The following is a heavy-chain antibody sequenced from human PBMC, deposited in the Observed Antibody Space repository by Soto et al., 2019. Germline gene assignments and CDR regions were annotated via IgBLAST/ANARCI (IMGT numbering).Heavy chain of an antibody. J-gene: IGHJ4*02. CDR1: GYNFLNYG. CDR3: ARDHGGATMALLD. CDR2: ISVYHGNT. Sequence: ASVKVSCKTSGYNFLNYGMSWVRQAPGQGPEWMGWISVYHGNTIYAQNFQGRLTMTTDTSTSTAYMELTSLRSDDTGVYYCARDHGGATMALLDWGQGTLVTVSA. D-gene: IGHD5-12*01. V-gene: IGHV1-18*04.